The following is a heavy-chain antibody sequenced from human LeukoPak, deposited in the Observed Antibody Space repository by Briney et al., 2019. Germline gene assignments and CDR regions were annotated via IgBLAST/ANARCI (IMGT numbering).Heavy chain of an antibody. D-gene: IGHD3-10*01. CDR3: AELTSMVEQY. CDR1: GLTLSSYW. CDR2: INSDGSST. Sequence: GGSLRLPCAASGLTLSSYWMHWVRQAPGKGLVWVSRINSDGSSTRYADSVKGRFTISRDNAKNTLYLQMNSLRAEDTAVYYCAELTSMVEQYWGQGTLVTVSS. V-gene: IGHV3-74*01. J-gene: IGHJ4*02.